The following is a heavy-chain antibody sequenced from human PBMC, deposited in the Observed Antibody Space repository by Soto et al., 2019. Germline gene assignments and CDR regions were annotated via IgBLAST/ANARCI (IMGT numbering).Heavy chain of an antibody. CDR1: GGSISNYY. Sequence: PSETLSLTCTVSGGSISNYYWGWIRQPPGKGLEWIGCIYYSGSTNYNPSLKSRVTISVDTSKNQLSLKLNSVTAADTAVYYCARDPTRGYCSGGSCSSLDYWGQGTLVTVSS. J-gene: IGHJ4*02. D-gene: IGHD2-15*01. V-gene: IGHV4-59*01. CDR2: IYYSGST. CDR3: ARDPTRGYCSGGSCSSLDY.